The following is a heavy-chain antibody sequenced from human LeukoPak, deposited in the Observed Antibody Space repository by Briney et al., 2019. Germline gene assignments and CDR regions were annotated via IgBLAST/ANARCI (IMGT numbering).Heavy chain of an antibody. CDR1: GYTFTSYD. CDR3: AVRRQWVVPGDFHH. D-gene: IGHD6-19*01. J-gene: IGHJ1*01. Sequence: ASVRVSCKASGYTFTSYDIRWVREAPGQGLEWVGWISAYSGNTNYAQKFQGGVTMTRDTSTTTAYREVRRLISRDTAVYYCAVRRQWVVPGDFHHWGQGTLVTVSS. V-gene: IGHV1-18*01. CDR2: ISAYSGNT.